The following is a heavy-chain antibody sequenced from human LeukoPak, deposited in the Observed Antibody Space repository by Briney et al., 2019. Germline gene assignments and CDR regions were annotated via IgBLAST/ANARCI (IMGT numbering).Heavy chain of an antibody. CDR2: IWYNGSNN. D-gene: IGHD3-9*01. Sequence: GRSLRLSCAASRVTFSSYGMHWVRQAPGKGLEWVAVIWYNGSNNYYADSVKGRFTISRDNYKNKLYVQMNSLRAEDTAVYYCARDYDILTGYYTPGGEIFDYWGQGTLVTVSS. J-gene: IGHJ4*02. CDR1: RVTFSSYG. CDR3: ARDYDILTGYYTPGGEIFDY. V-gene: IGHV3-33*01.